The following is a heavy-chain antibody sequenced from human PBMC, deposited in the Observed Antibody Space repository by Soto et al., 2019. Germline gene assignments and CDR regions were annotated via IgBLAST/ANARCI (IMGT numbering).Heavy chain of an antibody. Sequence: PSETLSLTCTVSGGSISSYYWSWIRQPPGKGLEWIGYIYYSGSTNYNPSLKSRVTISVDTSKNQFSLKLSSVTAADTAVYYCARWPADGLYPSDYWGQGTLVTVSS. CDR2: IYYSGST. CDR3: ARWPADGLYPSDY. D-gene: IGHD3-9*01. J-gene: IGHJ4*02. V-gene: IGHV4-59*01. CDR1: GGSISSYY.